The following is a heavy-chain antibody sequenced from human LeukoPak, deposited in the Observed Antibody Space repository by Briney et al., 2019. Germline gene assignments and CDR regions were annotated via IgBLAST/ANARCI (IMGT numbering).Heavy chain of an antibody. D-gene: IGHD5-12*01. CDR1: GGSISSGGYS. CDR3: ARHDGRGGATMGALDS. J-gene: IGHJ4*02. Sequence: SQTLSLTCAVSGGSISSGGYSWSWIRQPPGKGLEWIGYIYHSGSTYYNPSLKSRVTISVDRSKNQFSLKLSSVTAADTAVYYCARHDGRGGATMGALDSWGQGSLVTVSS. V-gene: IGHV4-30-2*01. CDR2: IYHSGST.